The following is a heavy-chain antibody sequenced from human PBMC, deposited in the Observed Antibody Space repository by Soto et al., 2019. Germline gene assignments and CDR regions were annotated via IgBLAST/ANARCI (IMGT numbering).Heavy chain of an antibody. V-gene: IGHV1-2*04. CDR2: INPNSGGT. D-gene: IGHD3-16*01. J-gene: IGHJ4*02. Sequence: ASVKVSCKASGYTFTGYYMHWVRQAPGQGLEWMGWINPNSGGTNYAQKFQGWVTMTRDTSISTAYMELSRLRSDDTAVYYCARDSFAGSGGTFDYWGQGTLVTVSS. CDR3: ARDSFAGSGGTFDY. CDR1: GYTFTGYY.